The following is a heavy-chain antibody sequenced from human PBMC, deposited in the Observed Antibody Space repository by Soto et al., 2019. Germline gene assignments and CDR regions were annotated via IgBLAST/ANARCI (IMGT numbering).Heavy chain of an antibody. Sequence: SETLSLTCTVSGGSVSSGSYYWSWIRQPPGKGLEWIGYIYYSGSTNYNPSLKSRVTISVDTSKNQFSLKLSSVTAADTAVYYCVRDRGDIDYWGQGTLVTVSS. CDR2: IYYSGST. D-gene: IGHD7-27*01. CDR3: VRDRGDIDY. CDR1: GGSVSSGSYY. V-gene: IGHV4-61*01. J-gene: IGHJ4*02.